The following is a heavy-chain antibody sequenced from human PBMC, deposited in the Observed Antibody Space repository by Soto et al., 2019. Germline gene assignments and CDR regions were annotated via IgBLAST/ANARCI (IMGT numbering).Heavy chain of an antibody. V-gene: IGHV1-69*02. J-gene: IGHJ4*02. CDR1: GGTFSSYT. CDR2: IIPILGIA. Sequence: QVQLVQSGAEVKKPGSSVKVSCKASGGTFSSYTISWVRQAPGQGLEWMGRIIPILGIANYAQKSQGRVTMTPDKSTRTAYMELSSLRSEDTAVYYCARPRVGATVPGFDYRGQGSLVTVSS. CDR3: ARPRVGATVPGFDY. D-gene: IGHD1-26*01.